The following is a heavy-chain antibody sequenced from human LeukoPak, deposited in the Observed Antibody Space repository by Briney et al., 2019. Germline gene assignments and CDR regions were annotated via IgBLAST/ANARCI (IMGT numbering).Heavy chain of an antibody. Sequence: GGSLRLSCAASGFTFSSYSMNWVRQAPGKGLEWVSVIYSGGSTYYADSVKGRFTISRDNSKNTLHLQMNSLRAEDTAVYYCAKGPLIEVAGTTWDYWGQGTLVTVSS. CDR1: GFTFSSYS. CDR2: IYSGGST. CDR3: AKGPLIEVAGTTWDY. J-gene: IGHJ4*02. V-gene: IGHV3-66*01. D-gene: IGHD6-19*01.